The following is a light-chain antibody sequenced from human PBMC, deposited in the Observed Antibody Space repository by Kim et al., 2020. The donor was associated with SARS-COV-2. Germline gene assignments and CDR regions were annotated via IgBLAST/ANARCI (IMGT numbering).Light chain of an antibody. Sequence: EIVMTQSPATLSVSPGERATLSCRASQSVSSNLAWYQQKPGQAPRLIIYGASTRATGIPDRFSGSGSVTEFTLTISNLQSEDFAVYYCQQYNKWPPLTFGGGTKVDIK. CDR1: QSVSSN. V-gene: IGKV3-15*01. CDR3: QQYNKWPPLT. J-gene: IGKJ4*01. CDR2: GAS.